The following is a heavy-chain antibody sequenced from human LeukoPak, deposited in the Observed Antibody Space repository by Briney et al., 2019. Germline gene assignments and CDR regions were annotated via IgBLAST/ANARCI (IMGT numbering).Heavy chain of an antibody. D-gene: IGHD6-19*01. J-gene: IGHJ6*02. Sequence: GGSLRLSCAASGFTFSSYWMSWVRQAPGKGLEWVANIKQDGSEKYYVGSVKGRFTISRDNAKNSLYLQMNSLRAEDTAVYYCARVDILSGSGGGNYYYYYGMDVWGQGTTVTVSS. CDR3: ARVDILSGSGGGNYYYYYGMDV. CDR1: GFTFSSYW. CDR2: IKQDGSEK. V-gene: IGHV3-7*03.